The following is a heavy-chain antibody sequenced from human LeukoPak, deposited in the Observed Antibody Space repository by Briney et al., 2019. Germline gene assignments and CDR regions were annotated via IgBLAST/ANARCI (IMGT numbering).Heavy chain of an antibody. D-gene: IGHD1-7*01. CDR1: GFTFSSYA. CDR2: ISGSGGST. J-gene: IGHJ5*02. V-gene: IGHV3-23*01. CDR3: AKGMELPWFDP. Sequence: GGSLRLSCAASGFTFSSYAMSWVRQAPGKGREWVSAISGSGGSTYYADSVTGRFTISRDNSKNTLYLQMNSLRAEDTAVYYCAKGMELPWFDPWGQGTLVTVSS.